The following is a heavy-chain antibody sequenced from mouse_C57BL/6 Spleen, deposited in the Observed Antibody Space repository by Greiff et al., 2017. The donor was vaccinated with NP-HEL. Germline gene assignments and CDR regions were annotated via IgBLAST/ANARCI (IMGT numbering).Heavy chain of an antibody. J-gene: IGHJ2*01. V-gene: IGHV5-9-1*02. CDR3: TRDLGGHYFDY. Sequence: EVQRVESGEGLVKPGGSLKLSCAASGFTFSSYAMSWVRQTPEKRLEWVAYISSGGDYIYYADTVKGRFTISRDNARNTLYLQMSSLKSEDTAMYYCTRDLGGHYFDYWGQGTTLTVSS. CDR2: ISSGGDYI. D-gene: IGHD3-1*01. CDR1: GFTFSSYA.